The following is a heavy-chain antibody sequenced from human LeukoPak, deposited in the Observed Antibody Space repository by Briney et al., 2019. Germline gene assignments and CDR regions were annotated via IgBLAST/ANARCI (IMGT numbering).Heavy chain of an antibody. CDR2: ISSSGSTI. CDR1: GFTFSSYE. V-gene: IGHV3-48*03. J-gene: IGHJ6*03. CDR3: ARGLPYYYYYMDV. Sequence: GGSPRLSCAASGFTFSSYEMNWVRHAPGKGPGWVSYISSSGSTIYYADSVKGRFTISRDNAKNSLYLQMNSLRAEDTAVYYCARGLPYYYYYMDVWGKGTTVTVSS.